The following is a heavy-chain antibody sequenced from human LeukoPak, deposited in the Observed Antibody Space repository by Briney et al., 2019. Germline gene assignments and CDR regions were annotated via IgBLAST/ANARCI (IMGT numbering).Heavy chain of an antibody. J-gene: IGHJ4*02. CDR1: GGSLSSTSYY. D-gene: IGHD3-3*01. V-gene: IGHV4-39*02. CDR3: ARLSWSTGYFDS. Sequence: SETLSLTCAVSGGSLSSTSYYWGWVRQPPGKGLEWIGTIYHSGRTYYNSSLKSRVIMSVDTSENHFSLRLNSVTAAETAVYYCARLSWSTGYFDSWGQGTQVTVSS. CDR2: IYHSGRT.